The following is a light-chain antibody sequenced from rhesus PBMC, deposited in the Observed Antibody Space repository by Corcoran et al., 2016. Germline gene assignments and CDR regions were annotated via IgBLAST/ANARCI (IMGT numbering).Light chain of an antibody. CDR2: EVT. J-gene: IGLJ1*01. CDR3: SSYTTSDTYI. Sequence: QSAPTQPPSVSGSPGQSVTIPCTGTNSDVGVYNYVSWYQQHPGKAPKLMIYEVTKRPSGVSDRFSGSKSGNTASLTISGLQAEDEADYYCSSYTTSDTYIFGAGTRLTVL. V-gene: IGLV2S7*01. CDR1: NSDVGVYNY.